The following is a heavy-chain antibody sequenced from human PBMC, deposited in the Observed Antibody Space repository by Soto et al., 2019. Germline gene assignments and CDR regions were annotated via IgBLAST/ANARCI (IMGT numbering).Heavy chain of an antibody. D-gene: IGHD5-12*01. V-gene: IGHV3-23*04. CDR1: GFIFSNYV. CDR2: ISDSGGTS. Sequence: EVQLVDSGGGLVQPGGSLRLSCAASGFIFSNYVMSWVRQAPGKGLEWVSSISDSGGTSYYADSVKGRFTISRDNSKKTLYLQMNSLRAEDTVIYYGAKRPRALRTCDYWGQGTLVSVSS. CDR3: AKRPRALRTCDY. J-gene: IGHJ4*02.